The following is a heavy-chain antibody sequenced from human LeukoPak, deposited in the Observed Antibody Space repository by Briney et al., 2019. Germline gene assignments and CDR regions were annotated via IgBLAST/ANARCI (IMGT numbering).Heavy chain of an antibody. J-gene: IGHJ6*04. CDR3: AELGITMIGGV. CDR1: GFTFNSYS. D-gene: IGHD3-10*02. V-gene: IGHV3-21*01. Sequence: GGSLRLSCAASGFTFNSYSMNWVRQAPGKGLEWVSSICGSNSNIYYADSMKGRFTISRDNAKNTLYLQMNRLRDEDTAVYYCAELGITMIGGVWGKGTTVTISS. CDR2: ICGSNSNI.